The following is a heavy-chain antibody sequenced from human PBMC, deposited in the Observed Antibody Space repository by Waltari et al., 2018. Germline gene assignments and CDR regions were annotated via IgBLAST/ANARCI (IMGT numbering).Heavy chain of an antibody. Sequence: QVKLVQSGAEVTKPGSSVKVSSQAAGGNFSSYAISWVRPAPGQGLEWMEGIIPIFDTANYAQKFQGRVTITADKSTSTAYMELSSLRSEDTAVYYCARDSGIVGPGGYMDVWGKGTTVTVSS. V-gene: IGHV1-69*14. J-gene: IGHJ6*03. CDR1: GGNFSSYA. CDR2: IIPIFDTA. D-gene: IGHD1-26*01. CDR3: ARDSGIVGPGGYMDV.